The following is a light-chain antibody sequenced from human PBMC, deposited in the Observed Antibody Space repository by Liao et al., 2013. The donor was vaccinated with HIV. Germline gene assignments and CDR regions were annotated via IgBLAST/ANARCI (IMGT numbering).Light chain of an antibody. CDR1: NIGRKT. V-gene: IGLV3-25*03. CDR3: QSADSSATYPV. Sequence: SYELTQPPSVSVAPEETATITCGGDNIGRKTVHWYQQKPGQAPLLVIYYDTDRPSGIPERFSGSSSGTTVTLTISGVQAEDEADYFCQSADSSATYPVFGGGTKLTVL. J-gene: IGLJ3*02. CDR2: YDT.